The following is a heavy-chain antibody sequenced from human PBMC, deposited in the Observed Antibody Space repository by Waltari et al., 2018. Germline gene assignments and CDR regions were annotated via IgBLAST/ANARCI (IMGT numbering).Heavy chain of an antibody. CDR1: GLSSSSYG. V-gene: IGHV3-33*06. D-gene: IGHD3-10*01. CDR2: IWFDGGQT. Sequence: QAQLVASGGGVVQPGMSLRLSCTGPGLSSSSYGMHWVRQAPGKGLEWVALIWFDGGQTYYADSVRGRFTISRDNSKNTLYLDMNSLKLNDTAIYYCAKDAFGNTYVDHWGQGTLVSVSS. J-gene: IGHJ4*02. CDR3: AKDAFGNTYVDH.